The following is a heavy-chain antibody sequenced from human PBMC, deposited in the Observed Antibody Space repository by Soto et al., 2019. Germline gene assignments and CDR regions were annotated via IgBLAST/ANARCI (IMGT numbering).Heavy chain of an antibody. Sequence: LRLSCAASGFPFGNYAMSWVSQAPGKGLEWVSVITGSGGGTSYADSVKGRFTISRDHPTKTLYLQMNSLRAEDTAVYYCAKDSSGGSVSGWSHDNWGHGTLVTVS. CDR2: ITGSGGGT. CDR3: AKDSSGGSVSGWSHDN. CDR1: GFPFGNYA. D-gene: IGHD6-19*01. V-gene: IGHV3-23*01. J-gene: IGHJ4*01.